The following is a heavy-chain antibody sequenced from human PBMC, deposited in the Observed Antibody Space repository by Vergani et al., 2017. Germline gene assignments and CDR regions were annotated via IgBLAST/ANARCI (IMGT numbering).Heavy chain of an antibody. J-gene: IGHJ4*02. V-gene: IGHV3-30-3*01. Sequence: QVQLVESGGGVVQPGRSLRLSCAASGFTFSSYSMHWVRQAPGKGLEWVAVISYDGSNKYYADSVKGRFTISRDNSKNTLYLQMNSLRAEDTAVYYCARDREAVGFDYWGQGTLVTVSS. CDR2: ISYDGSNK. CDR3: ARDREAVGFDY. D-gene: IGHD6-19*01. CDR1: GFTFSSYS.